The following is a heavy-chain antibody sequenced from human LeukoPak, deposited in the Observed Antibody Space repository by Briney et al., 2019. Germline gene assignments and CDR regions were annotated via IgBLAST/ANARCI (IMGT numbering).Heavy chain of an antibody. CDR1: GFTFSSYG. D-gene: IGHD3-3*02. J-gene: IGHJ4*02. V-gene: IGHV3-30*18. CDR2: ISYDGSNK. Sequence: GGSLRLSCAASGFTFSSYGMHWVRQAPGKGLEWVAVISYDGSNKYYADSVKGRFTISGDNSKNTLYLQMNSLRAEDTAVYYCAKDGVTGHFWSGYSTYFDYWGQGTLVTVSS. CDR3: AKDGVTGHFWSGYSTYFDY.